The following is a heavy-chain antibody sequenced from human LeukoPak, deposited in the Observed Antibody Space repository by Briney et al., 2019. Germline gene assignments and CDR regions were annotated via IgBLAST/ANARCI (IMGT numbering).Heavy chain of an antibody. CDR2: IFYSGST. J-gene: IGHJ5*02. D-gene: IGHD3-10*01. CDR1: GGSISTSSYY. CDR3: ARVGDGILWFGEPSWFDP. Sequence: SETLSLTCTVSGGSISTSSYYWGWVRQPPGKGLEWIGNIFYSGSTNYNPSLKSRVTISVDKSKNQFSLKLSSVTAADTAVYYCARVGDGILWFGEPSWFDPWGQGTLVTVSS. V-gene: IGHV4-39*07.